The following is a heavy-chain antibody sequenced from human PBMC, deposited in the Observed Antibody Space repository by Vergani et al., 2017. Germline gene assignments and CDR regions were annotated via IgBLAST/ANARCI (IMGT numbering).Heavy chain of an antibody. Sequence: QVQLQESGPGLVKPSETLSLTCTVSGGSISSSSYYWGWIRQPPGKGLEWIGSIYYSGSTYYNPSLKSRVTISVDTSKNQFSLKLSSVTAADTAVYYCARDYGGMDYYYMDVWGKGTTVTVSS. D-gene: IGHD3-16*01. CDR3: ARDYGGMDYYYMDV. CDR2: IYYSGST. J-gene: IGHJ6*03. CDR1: GGSISSSSYY. V-gene: IGHV4-39*07.